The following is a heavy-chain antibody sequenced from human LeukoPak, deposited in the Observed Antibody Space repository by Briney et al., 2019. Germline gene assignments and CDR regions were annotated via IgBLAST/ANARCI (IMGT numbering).Heavy chain of an antibody. D-gene: IGHD5-24*01. J-gene: IGHJ4*02. Sequence: PGGSLRLSCAASGFTFSDYYMSWIRQAPGKGLEWVSYISSSGSTIYYADSVKGRFTISMDNAKNSLYLQMNSLRAEDTALYYCAKGWSRDGYTVYYFDYWGQGTLVTVSS. CDR3: AKGWSRDGYTVYYFDY. V-gene: IGHV3-11*01. CDR2: ISSSGSTI. CDR1: GFTFSDYY.